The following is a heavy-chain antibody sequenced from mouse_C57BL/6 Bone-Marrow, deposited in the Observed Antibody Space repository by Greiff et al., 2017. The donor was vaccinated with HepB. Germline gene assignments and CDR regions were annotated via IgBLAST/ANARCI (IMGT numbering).Heavy chain of an antibody. V-gene: IGHV1-19*01. CDR3: ARANYGYDDY. CDR1: GYTFTDYY. Sequence: EVQLQQSGPVLVKPGASVKMSCKASGYTFTDYYMNWVKQSHGKSLEWIGFINPYNGGTSYNQKFKGKATLTVDKSSSTAYMELNSLPSEDSAVYYCARANYGYDDYWGQGTTLTVSS. J-gene: IGHJ2*01. D-gene: IGHD2-2*01. CDR2: INPYNGGT.